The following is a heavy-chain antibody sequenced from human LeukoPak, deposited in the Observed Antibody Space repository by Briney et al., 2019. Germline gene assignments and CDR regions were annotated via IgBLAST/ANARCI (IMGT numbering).Heavy chain of an antibody. CDR3: ARLHIAVAGTEYDY. Sequence: SETLSLTCTVSGGSISSYYWSWIRQPPGKGLEWIGYIYYSGSTNYNPSLKSRVTISVDTSKNQFSLKLSSVTAADTAGYYCARLHIAVAGTEYDYWGQGTLVTVSS. J-gene: IGHJ4*02. D-gene: IGHD6-19*01. V-gene: IGHV4-59*08. CDR2: IYYSGST. CDR1: GGSISSYY.